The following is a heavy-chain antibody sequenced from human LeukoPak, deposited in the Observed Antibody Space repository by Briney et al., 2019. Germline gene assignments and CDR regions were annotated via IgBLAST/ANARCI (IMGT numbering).Heavy chain of an antibody. Sequence: SETLSLTCAVYGGSFSGYYWSWIRQPPGKGLEWIGEINHSGSTHSNPSLKTRLTISIDTSKNQFSLRLSSVTAADTAVYYCASDYVGGTYRYTAYWGQGTLVTVSS. D-gene: IGHD3-16*02. CDR3: ASDYVGGTYRYTAY. CDR2: INHSGST. J-gene: IGHJ4*02. CDR1: GGSFSGYY. V-gene: IGHV4-34*01.